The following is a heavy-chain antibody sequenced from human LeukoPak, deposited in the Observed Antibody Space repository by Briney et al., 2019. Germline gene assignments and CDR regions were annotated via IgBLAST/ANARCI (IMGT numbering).Heavy chain of an antibody. J-gene: IGHJ4*02. CDR2: INHSGST. Sequence: SETLPLTCTVSGGSISSSSYYWGWIRQPPGKGLEWIGEINHSGSTNYNPSLKSRVTISVDTSKNQFSLKLSSVTAADTAVYYCARDCGGDCSPLGYWGQGTLVTVSS. V-gene: IGHV4-39*07. D-gene: IGHD2-21*02. CDR3: ARDCGGDCSPLGY. CDR1: GGSISSSSYY.